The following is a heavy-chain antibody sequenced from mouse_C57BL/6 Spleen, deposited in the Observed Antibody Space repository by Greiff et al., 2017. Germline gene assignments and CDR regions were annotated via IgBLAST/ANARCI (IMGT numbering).Heavy chain of an antibody. J-gene: IGHJ4*01. Sequence: VHLVESGAELVRPGASVKLSCKASGYTFTDYYINWVKQRPGQGLEWIARIYPGSGNTYYNEKFKGKATLTAEKSSSTAYMQLSSLTSEDSAVYFCARGKEGVDYWGQGTSVTVSS. CDR2: IYPGSGNT. CDR3: ARGKEGVDY. V-gene: IGHV1-76*01. CDR1: GYTFTDYY.